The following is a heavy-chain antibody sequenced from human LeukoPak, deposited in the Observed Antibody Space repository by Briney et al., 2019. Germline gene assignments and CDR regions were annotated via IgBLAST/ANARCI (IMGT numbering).Heavy chain of an antibody. CDR3: AREVAVAGDYFDY. CDR1: EFTFSSYS. V-gene: IGHV3-48*04. Sequence: GGSLRLSCAASEFTFSSYSMNWVRQAPGKGLEWVSYISSSSSTIYYADSVKGRFTISRDNAKNSLYLQMNSLRAEDTAVYYCAREVAVAGDYFDYWGQGTLVTVSS. D-gene: IGHD6-19*01. J-gene: IGHJ4*02. CDR2: ISSSSSTI.